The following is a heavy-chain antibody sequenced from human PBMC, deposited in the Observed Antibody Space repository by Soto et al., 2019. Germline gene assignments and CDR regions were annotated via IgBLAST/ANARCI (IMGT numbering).Heavy chain of an antibody. D-gene: IGHD5-18*01. CDR2: ISAHNGNT. CDR3: ASDLSYGLCDY. J-gene: IGHJ4*02. Sequence: QVQLVQSGAEVKKPGASVKVSCKASGYTFTSYGISWVRQAPGQGLKWMGWISAHNGNTKYEQKLQGRVTMTTDTATRTAYMELRSLRSDDTAVYYCASDLSYGLCDYWGQGTLVTVSS. CDR1: GYTFTSYG. V-gene: IGHV1-18*01.